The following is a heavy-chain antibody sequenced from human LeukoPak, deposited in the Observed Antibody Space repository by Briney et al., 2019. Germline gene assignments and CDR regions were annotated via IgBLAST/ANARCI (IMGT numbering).Heavy chain of an antibody. J-gene: IGHJ4*02. Sequence: PGGSLRLSCAASGFTFDDYGMSWVRKVPGKGLEWVSGINWNGGSTGYADAVKGRFTISRDNAKNSLYLQMGSLRVEDTALYYCARGIRFLEWLSGFDYWGQGTLVTVSS. CDR2: INWNGGST. CDR3: ARGIRFLEWLSGFDY. CDR1: GFTFDDYG. V-gene: IGHV3-20*04. D-gene: IGHD3-3*01.